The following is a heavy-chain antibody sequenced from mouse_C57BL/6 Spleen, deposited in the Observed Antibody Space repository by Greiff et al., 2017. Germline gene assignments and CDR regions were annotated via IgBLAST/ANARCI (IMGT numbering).Heavy chain of an antibody. V-gene: IGHV1-54*01. CDR3: ARSDYDGYYVDYFDD. J-gene: IGHJ2*01. Sequence: VQLQQSGAELVRPGTSVKVSCKASGYAFTNYLIEWVKQRPGQGLEWIGVINPGSGGTNYNEKFKGKATLTADKSSSTAYMQLSSLTSEDSAVYFCARSDYDGYYVDYFDDWGQGTTLTVSS. D-gene: IGHD2-3*01. CDR1: GYAFTNYL. CDR2: INPGSGGT.